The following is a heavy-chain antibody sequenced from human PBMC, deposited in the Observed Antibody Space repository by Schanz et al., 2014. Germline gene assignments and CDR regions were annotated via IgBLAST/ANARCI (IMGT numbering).Heavy chain of an antibody. CDR2: INSVGSNT. CDR1: GFTFSSHW. V-gene: IGHV3-74*01. CDR3: ARETTLGFCGGRGHESLDY. D-gene: IGHD2-15*01. J-gene: IGHJ3*01. Sequence: EVQLVQSGGGLVQPGGSLRLSCAASGFTFSSHWLHWVRQDPGKGLEWVARINSVGSNTDYADSVTGRFTISRDNAKNTLYMQRSTLRAEDTAVYYCARETTLGFCGGRGHESLDYWGQGTMVTVSS.